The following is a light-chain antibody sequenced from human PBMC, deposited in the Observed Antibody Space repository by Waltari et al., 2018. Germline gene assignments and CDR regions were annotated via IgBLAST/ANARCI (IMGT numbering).Light chain of an antibody. Sequence: QSVLTQPPSVSEAPRQRVTISCSGSSSNIGNNAVNWFQQLPGKAPKLPIFYDALVSSVVSDRCSGSKSGTSASLAISGLQSEDEADYYCASWEDSLNGVVFGGGTKLTVL. CDR1: SSNIGNNA. V-gene: IGLV1-36*01. CDR2: YDA. J-gene: IGLJ2*01. CDR3: ASWEDSLNGVV.